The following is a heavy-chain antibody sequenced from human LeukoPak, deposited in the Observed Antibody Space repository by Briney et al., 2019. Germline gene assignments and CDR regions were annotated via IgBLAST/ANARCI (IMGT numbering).Heavy chain of an antibody. Sequence: SETLSLTCAVYGGSFSGYYWSWIRQPPGKGLEWIGSIYYSGSTYYNPSLKSRVTISVDTSKNQFSLKLSSVTAADTAVYYCARDLSQYDFWSGYYTYNWFDPWGQGTLVTVSS. V-gene: IGHV4-34*01. CDR1: GGSFSGYY. CDR2: IYYSGST. D-gene: IGHD3-3*01. CDR3: ARDLSQYDFWSGYYTYNWFDP. J-gene: IGHJ5*02.